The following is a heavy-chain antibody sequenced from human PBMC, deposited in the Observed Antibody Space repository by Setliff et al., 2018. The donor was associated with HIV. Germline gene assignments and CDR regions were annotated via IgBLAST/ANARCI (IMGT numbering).Heavy chain of an antibody. CDR1: GFTFSGSA. CDR3: TRHSTDPWCLFDY. V-gene: IGHV3-73*01. CDR2: IRSKGYGSAT. J-gene: IGHJ4*02. Sequence: GGSLRLSCAASGFTFSGSAMHWVRQASGKGLEWVGRIRSKGYGSATAYAASVKGRFTISRDDSKNTAYLQMDSLKTEDTAVYYCTRHSTDPWCLFDYWGQGTLVTVSS. D-gene: IGHD2-8*02.